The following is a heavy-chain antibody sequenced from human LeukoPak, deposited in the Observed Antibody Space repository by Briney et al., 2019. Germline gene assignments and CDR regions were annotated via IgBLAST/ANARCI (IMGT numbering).Heavy chain of an antibody. D-gene: IGHD3-9*01. CDR2: ISSSSSYI. Sequence: AGGSLRLSCAASGFTFSSYSMNWVRQAPGKGLEWVSSISSSSSYIYYADSVKGRFTISRDNAKNSLYLQMNSLRAEDTAVYYCARVEEYDITRYYFDYWGQGTLVTVSS. CDR1: GFTFSSYS. J-gene: IGHJ4*02. V-gene: IGHV3-21*01. CDR3: ARVEEYDITRYYFDY.